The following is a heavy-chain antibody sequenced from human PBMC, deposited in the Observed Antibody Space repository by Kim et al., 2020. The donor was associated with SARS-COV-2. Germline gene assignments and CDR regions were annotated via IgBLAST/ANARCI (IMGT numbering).Heavy chain of an antibody. Sequence: KYCQDFKGRVTITRDTSASTAYMVLSSLRSEDTAVYYCARDVTNTVTYDCWGQGALVNVSS. CDR3: ARDVTNTVTYDC. J-gene: IGHJ4*02. V-gene: IGHV1-3*01. D-gene: IGHD4-17*01.